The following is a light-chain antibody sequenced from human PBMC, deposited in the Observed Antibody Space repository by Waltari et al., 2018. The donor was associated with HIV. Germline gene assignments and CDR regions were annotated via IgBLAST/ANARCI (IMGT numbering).Light chain of an antibody. V-gene: IGLV7-46*01. CDR1: AGVGTRGYF. J-gene: IGLJ2*01. Sequence: QPVVTQEPSLTVSPGGTVILTCASSAGVGTRGYFPYWFQLRPGQAPKTLIFDSNNRYPWTPARFAGSFLGGKAALTLTGAQPEDEAAYYCLLSYDGTLVFGGGT. CDR3: LLSYDGTLV. CDR2: DSN.